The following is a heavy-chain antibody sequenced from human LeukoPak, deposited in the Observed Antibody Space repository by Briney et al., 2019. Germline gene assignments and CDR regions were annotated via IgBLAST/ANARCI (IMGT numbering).Heavy chain of an antibody. CDR3: ARVRYDSSGYDS. CDR2: INPNSGGT. J-gene: IGHJ4*02. V-gene: IGHV1-2*02. CDR1: GYTFTGYY. D-gene: IGHD3-22*01. Sequence: ASVKVSCKASGYTFTGYYMHWVRRAPGQGLEWMGWINPNSGGTNYAQKFQGRVTMTRDTSISTAYMELSRLRSDDTAVYYCARVRYDSSGYDSWGQGTLVTVSS.